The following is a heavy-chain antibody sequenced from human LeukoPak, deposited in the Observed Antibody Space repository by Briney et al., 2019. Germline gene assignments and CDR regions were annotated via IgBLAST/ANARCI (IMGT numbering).Heavy chain of an antibody. J-gene: IGHJ4*02. V-gene: IGHV3-74*01. CDR1: GFTFSNYW. CDR3: ANQYSYGFN. CDR2: INSDGYSI. Sequence: GGSLRLSCAASGFTFSNYWMHRVRHAPGKWLVWLSRINSDGYSITYADSVKGRFTISRDNAKNTLYLQMNTLRAEDTAMYYCANQYSYGFNWGQGTLVTVSS. D-gene: IGHD5-18*01.